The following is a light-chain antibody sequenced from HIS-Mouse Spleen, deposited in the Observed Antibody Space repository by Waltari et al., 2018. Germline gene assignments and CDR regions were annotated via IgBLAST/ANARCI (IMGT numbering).Light chain of an antibody. Sequence: DIQMTQSPSSPSASVVDRVTITCPVSQGISNYLAWYQQKPGKVPKLLIYAASTLQSGVPSRFSGSGSGTDFTLTISSLQPEDVATYYCQKYNSAPRLTFGGGTKVEIK. CDR1: QGISNY. V-gene: IGKV1-27*01. J-gene: IGKJ4*01. CDR2: AAS. CDR3: QKYNSAPRLT.